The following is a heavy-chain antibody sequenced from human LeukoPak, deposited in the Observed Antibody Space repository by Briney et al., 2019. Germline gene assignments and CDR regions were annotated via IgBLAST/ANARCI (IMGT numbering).Heavy chain of an antibody. D-gene: IGHD1-1*01. CDR2: ISYDGSNK. V-gene: IGHV3-30*04. CDR3: ARGGQNWNDVGSY. J-gene: IGHJ4*02. CDR1: GFTFSSYA. Sequence: GGSLRLSCAASGFTFSSYAMHWGRQPPGKGLGRVAVISYDGSNKYYADSVKGRFTISRDNSKNTLYLQMNSLRAEDTAVYYCARGGQNWNDVGSYWGQGTLVTVSS.